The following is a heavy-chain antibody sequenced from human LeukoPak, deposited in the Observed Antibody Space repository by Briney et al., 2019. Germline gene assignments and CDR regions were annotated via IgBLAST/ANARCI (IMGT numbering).Heavy chain of an antibody. V-gene: IGHV4-31*03. D-gene: IGHD3-22*01. CDR1: GGSISSGGYY. CDR3: ARYYDSSGYYGY. J-gene: IGHJ4*02. CDR2: IYYSGST. Sequence: SETLSLTCTVSGGSISSGGYYWSWIRQHPGKGLEWIGYIYYSGSTYYNPSLKSRVTISVDTSKNQFSLELSSVTAADTAVYYCARYYDSSGYYGYWGQGTLVTVSS.